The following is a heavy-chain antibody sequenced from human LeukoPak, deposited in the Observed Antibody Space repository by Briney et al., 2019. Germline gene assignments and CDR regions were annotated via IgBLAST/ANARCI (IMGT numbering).Heavy chain of an antibody. J-gene: IGHJ6*01. CDR2: VWDDRSNR. D-gene: IGHD3-10*01. CDR3: ARDQAVRHGSGSYYSRDYYYGMDV. V-gene: IGHV3-33*08. Sequence: WGSLTLSCAASGCTFSSYGLHWVRQAPPTGLEWEGVVWDDRSNRYYADSVKGRFTISTDNSKNTLYLQMNSLRAEDTAVYYCARDQAVRHGSGSYYSRDYYYGMDVWGKGATVTVSS. CDR1: GCTFSSYG.